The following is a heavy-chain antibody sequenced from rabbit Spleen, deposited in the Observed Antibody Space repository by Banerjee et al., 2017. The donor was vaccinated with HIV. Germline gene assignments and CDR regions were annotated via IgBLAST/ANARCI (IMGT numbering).Heavy chain of an antibody. CDR3: VREAGYGGYGDANL. CDR1: GVSFSGSSY. D-gene: IGHD6-1*01. Sequence: QEQLVESGGGLVQPEGSLTLTCTASGVSFSGSSYMCWVRQAPGKGLEWIACIEGGSSSFTYFASWAKGRFTISKTSSTTVTLRMTSLTVADTATYFCVREAGYGGYGDANLWGPGTLVTVS. CDR2: IEGGSSSFT. J-gene: IGHJ4*01. V-gene: IGHV1S45*01.